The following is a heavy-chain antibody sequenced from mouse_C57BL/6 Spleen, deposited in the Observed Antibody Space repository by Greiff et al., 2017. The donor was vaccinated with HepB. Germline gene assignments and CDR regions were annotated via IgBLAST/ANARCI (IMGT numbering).Heavy chain of an antibody. D-gene: IGHD2-2*01. V-gene: IGHV5-6*01. CDR3: ARHGGDGYDFDY. J-gene: IGHJ2*01. CDR1: GFTFSSYG. Sequence: EVKVVESGGDLVKPGGSLKLSCAASGFTFSSYGMSWVRQTPDKRLEWVATISSGGSYTYYPDSVKGRFTISRDNAKNTLYLQMSSLKSEDTAMYYYARHGGDGYDFDYWGQGTTLTVSS. CDR2: ISSGGSYT.